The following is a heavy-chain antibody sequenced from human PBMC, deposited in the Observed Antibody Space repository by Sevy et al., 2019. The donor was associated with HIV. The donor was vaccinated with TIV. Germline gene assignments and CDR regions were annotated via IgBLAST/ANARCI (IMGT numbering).Heavy chain of an antibody. CDR3: ARAIALADSY. CDR1: GFTFSIYW. V-gene: IGHV3-7*01. Sequence: GGSLRLSCAASGFTFSIYWMTWVRQAPGKGLEWVANIKPDGSKKYYVDSVKGRFTISRDNAENSLYLQMNSLRAADTAVYYCARAIALADSYWGQGTQVTVSS. D-gene: IGHD6-13*01. CDR2: IKPDGSKK. J-gene: IGHJ4*02.